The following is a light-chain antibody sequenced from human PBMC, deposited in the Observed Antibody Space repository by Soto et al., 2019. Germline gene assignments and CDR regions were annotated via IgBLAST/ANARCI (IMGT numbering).Light chain of an antibody. CDR3: QQHNDWPPWT. CDR1: QSVSSN. Sequence: EIVMTQSPATLSVSPGERATLSCRASQSVSSNLAWYQQKPGQAPRLLIYGASTSATGIPARFSGSGSGTDFTLTISSLQSEDFAVYYCQQHNDWPPWTFGQGTKVEI. V-gene: IGKV3D-15*01. CDR2: GAS. J-gene: IGKJ1*01.